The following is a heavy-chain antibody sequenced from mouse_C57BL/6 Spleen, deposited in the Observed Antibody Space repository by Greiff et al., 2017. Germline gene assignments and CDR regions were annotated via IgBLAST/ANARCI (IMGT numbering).Heavy chain of an antibody. D-gene: IGHD2-4*01. CDR3: ARGLRVYYAMDY. V-gene: IGHV1-82*01. CDR1: GYAFSSSW. Sequence: VQLQQSGPELVKPGASVKISCKASGYAFSSSWMNWVKQRPGKGLEWIGRIYPGDGDTNYNGKFKGKATLTADKSSSTAYMQLSSLTSEDSAVYFCARGLRVYYAMDYWGQGTSVTVSS. J-gene: IGHJ4*01. CDR2: IYPGDGDT.